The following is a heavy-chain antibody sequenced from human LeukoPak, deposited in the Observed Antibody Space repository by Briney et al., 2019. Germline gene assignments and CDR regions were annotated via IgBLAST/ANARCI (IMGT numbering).Heavy chain of an antibody. D-gene: IGHD3-22*01. Sequence: SETLSLTCTVSGGSISSYYWSWIRQPPGKGLEWIGYIYYSGSTNYNPSLKSRVTISVDTSKNQFSLKLSSVTAADTAVYYCARMASEEDDSSGYYCSYFDYWGQGTLVTVSS. CDR2: IYYSGST. J-gene: IGHJ4*02. CDR3: ARMASEEDDSSGYYCSYFDY. CDR1: GGSISSYY. V-gene: IGHV4-59*08.